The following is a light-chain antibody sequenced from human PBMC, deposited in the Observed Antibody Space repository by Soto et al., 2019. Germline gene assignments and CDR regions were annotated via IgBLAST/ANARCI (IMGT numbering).Light chain of an antibody. CDR3: CSYASGSIYV. Sequence: QSALTQPASVSGSPGQSITISCTGTSSDVGAFNYVSWYLQYPGKAPKLMIYEVGNRPSVVSNLFSGSKSGNTASLTISGLQAEDAADYYCCSYASGSIYVFGTGTKVTVL. CDR2: EVG. CDR1: SSDVGAFNY. J-gene: IGLJ1*01. V-gene: IGLV2-14*01.